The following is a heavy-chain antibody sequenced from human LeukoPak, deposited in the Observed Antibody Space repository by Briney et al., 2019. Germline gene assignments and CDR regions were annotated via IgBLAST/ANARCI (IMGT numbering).Heavy chain of an antibody. CDR2: MWYDGSNK. CDR1: GFTFNSYG. V-gene: IGHV3-33*01. D-gene: IGHD3-10*01. CDR3: ARDFSGAIDY. Sequence: GGSLRLSCAASGFTFNSYGMHWVRQAPGKGLEWVAVMWYDGSNKYYADSVKGRFTISRDDSKNTVYLQMNSLRAEDTAVYFCARDFSGAIDYWGQGTQVTVSS. J-gene: IGHJ4*02.